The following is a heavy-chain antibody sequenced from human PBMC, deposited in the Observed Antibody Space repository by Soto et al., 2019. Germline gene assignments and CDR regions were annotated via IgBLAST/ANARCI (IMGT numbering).Heavy chain of an antibody. J-gene: IGHJ4*02. D-gene: IGHD6-19*01. CDR3: AGGFSSGSYEPYFDY. CDR2: ISAYNGNT. Sequence: ASVKVSCKASGYTFTSYGISWVRQAPGQGLEWMGWISAYNGNTNYAQKLQGRVTMTTDTSTSTAYMELRSLRSDDTAVYYCAGGFSSGSYEPYFDYWGQGTLVTVSS. CDR1: GYTFTSYG. V-gene: IGHV1-18*01.